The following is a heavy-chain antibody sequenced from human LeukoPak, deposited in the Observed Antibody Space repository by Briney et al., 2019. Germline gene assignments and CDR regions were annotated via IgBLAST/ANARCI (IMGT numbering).Heavy chain of an antibody. D-gene: IGHD5-18*01. J-gene: IGHJ5*02. CDR3: ARRTPHGYSCGWDNWFDP. V-gene: IGHV5-51*01. CDR1: GYSFTSYW. CDR2: IYPGDSDT. Sequence: GESLKISCKGSGYSFTSYWIGWVRQMPGKGLEWMGIIYPGDSDTRYSPSFQGQVTISADKSISTAYLQWSSLKASDTAMYYCARRTPHGYSCGWDNWFDPWGQGTLVTVSS.